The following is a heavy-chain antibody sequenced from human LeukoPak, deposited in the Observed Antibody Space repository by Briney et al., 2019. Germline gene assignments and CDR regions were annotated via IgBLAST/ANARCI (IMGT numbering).Heavy chain of an antibody. J-gene: IGHJ5*02. CDR3: ARQGALLWFGELLSFGWFDP. CDR2: IKQDGSEK. V-gene: IGHV3-7*01. CDR1: GFTFSSYW. Sequence: GGSLRLSCAASGFTFSSYWMSWVRQAPGKGLEWVANIKQDGSEKYYVDSVKGRFTISRDNAKSSLYLQMNSLGAEDTAVYYCARQGALLWFGELLSFGWFDPWGQGTLVTVSS. D-gene: IGHD3-10*01.